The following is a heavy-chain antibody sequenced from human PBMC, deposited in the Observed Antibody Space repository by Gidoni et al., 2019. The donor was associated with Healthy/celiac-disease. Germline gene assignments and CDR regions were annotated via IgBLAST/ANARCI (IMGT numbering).Heavy chain of an antibody. CDR3: ARDGAMYSGSYYGD. CDR2: VTYEGSNK. CDR1: GLPCRSYA. J-gene: IGHJ4*02. Sequence: VQLVEAGGGWDQRGRSLGLSCAAAGLPCRSYAVHWVRQAPGKGLGWVAFVTYEGSNKYYADSVKGRFTISRDNSKNTLYLQLNSLRAEDTAVYYWARDGAMYSGSYYGDWGQGTLVTVSS. D-gene: IGHD1-26*01. V-gene: IGHV3-30-3*01.